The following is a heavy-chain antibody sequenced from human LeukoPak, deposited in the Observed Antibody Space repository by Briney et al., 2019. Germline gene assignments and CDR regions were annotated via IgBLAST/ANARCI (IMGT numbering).Heavy chain of an antibody. Sequence: GGSLRLSCAASGCIFSNYVMNWVRQAPGKGLEWVSTISGNGGTTYYADSVKGRFTITRDNSKNTLYLQMNCMRAEDTAVYHCAKGARQQLVGEMDYWGQGTLVTVSS. D-gene: IGHD6-13*01. V-gene: IGHV3-23*01. CDR1: GCIFSNYV. CDR3: AKGARQQLVGEMDY. CDR2: ISGNGGTT. J-gene: IGHJ4*02.